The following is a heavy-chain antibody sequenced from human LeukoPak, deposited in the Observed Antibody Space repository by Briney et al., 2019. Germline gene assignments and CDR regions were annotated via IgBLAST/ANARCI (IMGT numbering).Heavy chain of an antibody. J-gene: IGHJ4*02. CDR2: LSGSGDRT. Sequence: GGTLRLSCAASGFTFNTYDMSWVRQSPVKGLEWVAGLSGSGDRTYYTDSVKGRFTISRDNSKNTVYLQMNTLRAEDTALYYCARGGTLVRGGDPFDYWGQGTLVTVSS. D-gene: IGHD3-10*01. CDR3: ARGGTLVRGGDPFDY. CDR1: GFTFNTYD. V-gene: IGHV3-23*01.